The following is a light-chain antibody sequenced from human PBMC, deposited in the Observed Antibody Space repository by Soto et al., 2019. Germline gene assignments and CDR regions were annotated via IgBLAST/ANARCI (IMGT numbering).Light chain of an antibody. CDR3: QQYNSWPPIT. J-gene: IGKJ5*01. CDR2: GAS. V-gene: IGKV3-15*01. Sequence: EIVMTQSPGTLSVSPGEGATLFCRASQSVRTKLAWYQQRAGQVPRLLMYGASTRATGIPDRFSGSGSGTEFTLTISSLQSEDFAVYYCQQYNSWPPITFGQGTRLEIK. CDR1: QSVRTK.